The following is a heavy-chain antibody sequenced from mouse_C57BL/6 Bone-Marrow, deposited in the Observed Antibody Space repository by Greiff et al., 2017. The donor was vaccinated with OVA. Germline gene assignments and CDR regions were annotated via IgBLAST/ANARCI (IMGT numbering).Heavy chain of an antibody. J-gene: IGHJ3*01. CDR2: IYIGNGYT. CDR3: ARPTSSGPVAWFAY. V-gene: IGHV1-58*01. CDR1: GYTITSYG. Sequence: EVKLMESGAELVRPGSSVKMSCKTSGYTITSYGINWVKQRPGQGLEWIGYIYIGNGYTEYNEKFKGKATLTSDTSSSTAYMQLSSLTSEDSAIYYCARPTSSGPVAWFAYWGQGTLVTVSA. D-gene: IGHD3-2*02.